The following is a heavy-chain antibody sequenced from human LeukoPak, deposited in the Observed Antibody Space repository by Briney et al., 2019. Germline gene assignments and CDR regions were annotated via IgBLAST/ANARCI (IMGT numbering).Heavy chain of an antibody. J-gene: IGHJ4*02. D-gene: IGHD2-21*01. Sequence: GGSLRLSCAASGFTFSRNAMAWVRQAPGKGLEWVAGIGSDANTHYADSVRGRITISRDNSKNTVSLQMSSLRAEGTAVYYCAKDILRWSFDSWGQGILVTVSS. CDR3: AKDILRWSFDS. V-gene: IGHV3-23*01. CDR2: IGSDANT. CDR1: GFTFSRNA.